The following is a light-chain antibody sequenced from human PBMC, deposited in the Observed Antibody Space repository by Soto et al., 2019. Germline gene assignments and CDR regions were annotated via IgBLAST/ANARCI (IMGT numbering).Light chain of an antibody. V-gene: IGKV1-9*01. CDR1: QDISSY. CDR3: EPVDHFQST. CDR2: AAS. Sequence: IQLTQSPSSLSASVGDRVTITCRASQDISSYVSWYQQKPGKAPKLLIYAASTLHSGVPSRFSGSGSVTDFTLSISSPPLEDFATDCCEPVDHFQSTFGGGTEVGIK. J-gene: IGKJ4*02.